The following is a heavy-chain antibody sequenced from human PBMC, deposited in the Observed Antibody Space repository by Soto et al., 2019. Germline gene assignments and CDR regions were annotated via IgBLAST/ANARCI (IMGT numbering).Heavy chain of an antibody. CDR3: ATGQYYYDSSGYYYR. D-gene: IGHD3-22*01. V-gene: IGHV3-11*05. CDR2: ISSSSSYT. J-gene: IGHJ4*02. Sequence: QVQLVESGGGLVKPGVSLRLSCAASGFTFSDYYMSWIRQAPGKGLEWVSYISSSSSYTNYADSVKGRFTISRDNAKNSLYLQMNSLRAEDTAVYYCATGQYYYDSSGYYYRWGQGTLVTVSS. CDR1: GFTFSDYY.